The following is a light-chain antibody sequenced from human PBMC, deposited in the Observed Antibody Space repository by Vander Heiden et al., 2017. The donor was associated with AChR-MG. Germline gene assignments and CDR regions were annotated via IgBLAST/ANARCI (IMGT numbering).Light chain of an antibody. CDR1: SSNIGAGYD. J-gene: IGLJ3*02. Sequence: QSVLTQPPSVSGAPGQRVTISCTGSSSNIGAGYDVHWYQQIPGTAPKLLIFANNNRPSGVPDRFSGFKSGTSASLAITGLQAEDEAVYYCQSYDSGLSGSGVFGGGTTLTGL. CDR3: QSYDSGLSGSGV. CDR2: ANN. V-gene: IGLV1-40*01.